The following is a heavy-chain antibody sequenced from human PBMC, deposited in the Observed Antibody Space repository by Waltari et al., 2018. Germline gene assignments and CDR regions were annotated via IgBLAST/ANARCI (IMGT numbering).Heavy chain of an antibody. V-gene: IGHV4-4*02. CDR3: ARDRGRGLYLDS. Sequence: QLQQSGPALVKPSNSLSLPCVVSDAPMCDRCWWNWFRQSPGKGLEWIGQIHRSGRTNHNPSLESRVSMSIDTSNNKFSLKVFSTTAADTAVYYCARDRGRGLYLDSWGQGTLVTVSP. CDR1: DAPMCDRCW. D-gene: IGHD2-15*01. CDR2: IHRSGRT. J-gene: IGHJ4*02.